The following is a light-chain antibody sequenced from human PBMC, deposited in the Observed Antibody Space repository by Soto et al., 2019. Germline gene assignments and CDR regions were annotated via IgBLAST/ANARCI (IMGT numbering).Light chain of an antibody. CDR1: SRNVGLYQA. V-gene: IGLV2-23*02. Sequence: QSVLTQPASVSGSPGQSVTISCTGTSRNVGLYQAISWYRQHPGKAPKLILYEVSQRPSGVSNRFSGSKSGNTASLTISGLQPEDEADYYCSSYASSSTYVFGTGTKLTVL. CDR3: SSYASSSTYV. J-gene: IGLJ1*01. CDR2: EVS.